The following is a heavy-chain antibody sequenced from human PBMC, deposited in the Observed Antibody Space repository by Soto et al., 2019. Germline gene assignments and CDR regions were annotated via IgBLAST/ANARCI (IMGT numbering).Heavy chain of an antibody. D-gene: IGHD2-2*01. CDR3: ARSQGSSTSLEIYYYYYYGMDV. J-gene: IGHJ6*02. CDR2: IIPISETT. Sequence: QVQLVQSGAEVKKPGSSVKVSCKASGGTFSSYAISWVRQAPGQGLEWMGGIIPISETTNYAQKFQGRVTMTADESKSTAYMALGSLRSEDTAVYYCARSQGSSTSLEIYYYYYYGMDVWGQGTTVTVSS. CDR1: GGTFSSYA. V-gene: IGHV1-69*01.